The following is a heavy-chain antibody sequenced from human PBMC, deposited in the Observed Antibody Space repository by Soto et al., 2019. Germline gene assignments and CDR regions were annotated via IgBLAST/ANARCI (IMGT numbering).Heavy chain of an antibody. CDR3: ARISYHSYYSGMDV. J-gene: IGHJ6*02. V-gene: IGHV5-51*01. D-gene: IGHD3-3*01. Sequence: PGESLKIACEGSGYSFTSYWIAWVRQMPGKGLEWMGIIYPGDSDTRYSPSFQGQVTISADKSISTAYLQWSSLKASDTAMYYCARISYHSYYSGMDVWGQGTTRTVSS. CDR1: GYSFTSYW. CDR2: IYPGDSDT.